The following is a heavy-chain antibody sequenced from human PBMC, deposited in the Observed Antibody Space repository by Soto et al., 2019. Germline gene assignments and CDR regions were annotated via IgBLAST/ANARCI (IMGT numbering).Heavy chain of an antibody. V-gene: IGHV1-18*01. Sequence: QVQLVQSGAEVKKPGASVKVSCKASGYTFTSYGISWVRQAPGQGLEWMGWISAYNGNTNYAQKLQGRVTMTTDTSSSKAYMELRSLRSDDTAVYYCARVYRITMVQGELSEYWGQGTLVTVSS. CDR3: ARVYRITMVQGELSEY. D-gene: IGHD3-10*01. J-gene: IGHJ4*02. CDR1: GYTFTSYG. CDR2: ISAYNGNT.